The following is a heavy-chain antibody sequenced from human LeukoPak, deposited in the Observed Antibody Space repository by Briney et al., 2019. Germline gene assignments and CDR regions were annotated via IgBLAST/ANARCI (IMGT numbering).Heavy chain of an antibody. CDR1: GYTFTSYD. CDR2: MNPNSGNT. J-gene: IGHJ4*02. V-gene: IGHV1-8*01. D-gene: IGHD4-23*01. Sequence: GASVKVSCKASGYTFTSYDINWVRQATGQGLEWMGWMNPNSGNTGYAQKFQGRVTMTRNTSISTAYMELSSLRSEDTAVYYCARDYDYGDNPVFDYWGQGTLVTVSS. CDR3: ARDYDYGDNPVFDY.